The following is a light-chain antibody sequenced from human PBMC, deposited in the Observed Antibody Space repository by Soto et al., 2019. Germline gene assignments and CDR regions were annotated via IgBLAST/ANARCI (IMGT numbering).Light chain of an antibody. J-gene: IGKJ4*01. CDR3: QQYGNYPLT. CDR1: HGIVSA. V-gene: IGKV1D-13*01. CDR2: NAS. Sequence: AIQLTQSPSSLSASVGDRVTLACRTSHGIVSALAWYQQKPGRPPKLLMYNASILQSGVPFRFSGSGSGTDFTLTITGLQPEDFATYFCQQYGNYPLTFGGGTKV.